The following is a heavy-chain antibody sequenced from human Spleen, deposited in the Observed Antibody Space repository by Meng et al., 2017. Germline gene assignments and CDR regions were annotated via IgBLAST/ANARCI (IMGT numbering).Heavy chain of an antibody. CDR1: GYSYTTYW. CDR2: IYPYDSDT. Sequence: GESLKISCKGSGYSYTTYWIAWVRQMPGKGLEWMGIIYPYDSDTRYSPSFQGQVIISADKSINTAYLQWSSLRASDTAMYYCARRTSHYFDYWAQGTLVTVSS. V-gene: IGHV5-51*01. CDR3: ARRTSHYFDY. J-gene: IGHJ4*02.